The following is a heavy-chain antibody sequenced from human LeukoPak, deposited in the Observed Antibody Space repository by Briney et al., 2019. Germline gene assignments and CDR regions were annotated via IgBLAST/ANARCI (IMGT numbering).Heavy chain of an antibody. CDR3: ASSASYPLDY. J-gene: IGHJ4*02. CDR2: ISGSGGST. Sequence: PGGSLGLSCAASGFTFSSYAMSWVRQAPGKGLEWVSAISGSGGSTYYADSVKGRFTISRDNAKNTLYLQMNSLRAEDTAVYYCASSASYPLDYWGQGTLVTVSS. D-gene: IGHD3-10*01. V-gene: IGHV3-23*01. CDR1: GFTFSSYA.